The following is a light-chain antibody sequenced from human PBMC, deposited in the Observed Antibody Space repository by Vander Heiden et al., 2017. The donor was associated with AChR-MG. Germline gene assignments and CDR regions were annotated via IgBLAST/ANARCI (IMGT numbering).Light chain of an antibody. CDR2: SNN. CDR3: AAWDDSLNGLWV. V-gene: IGLV1-44*01. CDR1: SSNIGSNT. Sequence: SVLTQPPSASGTPGPRVTIPCSGSSSNIGSNTVNWYQQLPGTAPKLLIYSNNQRPSGVPDRFSGSKSGTSASLAISGLQSEDEADYYCAAWDDSLNGLWVFGGGTKLTVL. J-gene: IGLJ3*02.